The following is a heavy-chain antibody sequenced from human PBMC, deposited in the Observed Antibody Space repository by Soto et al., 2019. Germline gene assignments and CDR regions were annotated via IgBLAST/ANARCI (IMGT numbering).Heavy chain of an antibody. J-gene: IGHJ6*03. CDR1: GYSFNTYT. CDR2: IHGGNGNT. D-gene: IGHD3-10*01. CDR3: ASDMETEVRPGHYHYYMDV. V-gene: IGHV1-3*01. Sequence: QVLLVQSGAEVKKPGASVKVSCEASGYSFNTYTLHWVRQAPGQRLEWMGWIHGGNGNTEYSPKFQGRITIARDTSASTAYMELRSLKAEDTAVYYCASDMETEVRPGHYHYYMDVWGEGTTVTVSS.